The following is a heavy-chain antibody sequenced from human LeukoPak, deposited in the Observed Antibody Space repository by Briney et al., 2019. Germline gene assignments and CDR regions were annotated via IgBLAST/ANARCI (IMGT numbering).Heavy chain of an antibody. CDR3: ARDGGYYDSSGYYRDYYYYYVMDV. Sequence: PGGSLRLSCAASGFTFSSYSMNWDRQAPGKGLEWVSSISSSSSYIYYADSVKGRFTISRDNAKNSLYLQMNSLRAEDTAVYYCARDGGYYDSSGYYRDYYYYYVMDVWGQGTTVTVSS. D-gene: IGHD3-22*01. CDR1: GFTFSSYS. J-gene: IGHJ6*02. CDR2: ISSSSSYI. V-gene: IGHV3-21*01.